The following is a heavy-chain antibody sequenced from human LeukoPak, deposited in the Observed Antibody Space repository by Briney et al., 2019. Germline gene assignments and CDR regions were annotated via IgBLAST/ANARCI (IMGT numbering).Heavy chain of an antibody. J-gene: IGHJ5*01. CDR3: VKDPRDTYGTNWFVS. CDR1: GFSFGNYA. CDR2: ISGTGGAT. Sequence: GGSLILSCVASGFSFGNYAMSWVRQAPGKGLQWVSQISGTGGATWYAGFARDRFTISRDNSKKTLYLQMSGLRVEDAAMYYCVKDPRDTYGTNWFVSWGQGTLLIVSS. D-gene: IGHD2-21*01. V-gene: IGHV3-23*01.